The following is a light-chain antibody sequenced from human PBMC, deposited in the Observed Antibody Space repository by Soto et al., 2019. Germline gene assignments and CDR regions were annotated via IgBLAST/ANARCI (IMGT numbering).Light chain of an antibody. CDR1: SSDVGGYNY. Sequence: QSVLTQPASVSGSPGQSITISCTGTSSDVGGYNYVSWYQQHPGKAPKLMIYDVNNRPSGVSNRFSGSKSGNTASLTISGLQAEDEADYYCSSYTSSNTVVFGGGTQLTVL. CDR3: SSYTSSNTVV. CDR2: DVN. J-gene: IGLJ2*01. V-gene: IGLV2-14*01.